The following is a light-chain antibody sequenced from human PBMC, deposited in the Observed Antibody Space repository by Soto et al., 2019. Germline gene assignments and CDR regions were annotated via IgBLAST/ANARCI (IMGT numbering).Light chain of an antibody. CDR2: GAS. Sequence: EIVLTQSPGTLSLSPGERATLYCRASQSVGSNYLAWYQQKPGQAPRVLIYGASSRATGIPDRFSGSGSGADFTLTSIRLEPEDFAVYDCQQYTTSPFTFGPGTKVDIK. J-gene: IGKJ3*01. CDR1: QSVGSNY. CDR3: QQYTTSPFT. V-gene: IGKV3-20*01.